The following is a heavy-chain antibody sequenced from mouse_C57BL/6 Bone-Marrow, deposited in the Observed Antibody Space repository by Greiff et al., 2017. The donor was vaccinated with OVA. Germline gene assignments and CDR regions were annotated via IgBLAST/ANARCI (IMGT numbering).Heavy chain of an antibody. CDR3: AVYYGSSYWYFDV. CDR2: IDPEDGDT. CDR1: GFNIKDYY. V-gene: IGHV14-1*01. D-gene: IGHD1-1*01. Sequence: VQLQQSGAELVRPGASVKLSCTASGFNIKDYYMHWVKQRPEQGLEWIGRIDPEDGDTEYAPKFQGKATMTADTSSNTAYLQLSSLTSEDTAVYYCAVYYGSSYWYFDVWGTGTTVTVSS. J-gene: IGHJ1*03.